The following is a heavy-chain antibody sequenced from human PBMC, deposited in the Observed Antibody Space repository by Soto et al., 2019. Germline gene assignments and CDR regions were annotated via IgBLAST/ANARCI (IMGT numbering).Heavy chain of an antibody. V-gene: IGHV1-18*04. J-gene: IGHJ5*02. CDR2: ISAYNGNT. D-gene: IGHD2-15*01. Sequence: QVQLVQSGAEVKKPGASVKVSCKASGYTFTSYGISWVRQDPGQGLEWMGWISAYNGNTNYAQKLQGRVTMTTDTSTSTAYMELRSLRSDDTAVYYCARASIDRYCSGGSCSPFDPWGQGTLVTVSS. CDR1: GYTFTSYG. CDR3: ARASIDRYCSGGSCSPFDP.